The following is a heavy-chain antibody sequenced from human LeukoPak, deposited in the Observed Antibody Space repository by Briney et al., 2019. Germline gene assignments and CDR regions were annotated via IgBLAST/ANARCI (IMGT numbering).Heavy chain of an antibody. D-gene: IGHD6-25*01. J-gene: IGHJ4*02. CDR3: ARDLISGVDY. CDR1: GGSISSYY. V-gene: IGHV4-59*01. Sequence: SETLSLTCTVSGGSISSYYWSWIRQPPGKGLEWIGYIPNSVSTNYNPSLKSRVAISVDTSRNQFSLKLSSVTAADTAIYYCARDLISGVDYWGQGTLVTVSS. CDR2: IPNSVST.